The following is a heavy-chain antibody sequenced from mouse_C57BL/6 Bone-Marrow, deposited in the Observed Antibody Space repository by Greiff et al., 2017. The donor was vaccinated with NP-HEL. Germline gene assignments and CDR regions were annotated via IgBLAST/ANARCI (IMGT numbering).Heavy chain of an antibody. D-gene: IGHD1-1*01. CDR3: ASKLLLRYGYFDV. CDR2: IDPANGNT. CDR1: GFNIKNTY. J-gene: IGHJ1*03. V-gene: IGHV14-3*01. Sequence: VQLKQSVAELVRPGASVKLSCTASGFNIKNTYMHWVKQRPEQGLEWIGRIDPANGNTKYAPKFQGKATIHADTSSNTAYLQLSSLTSEDTAIYYCASKLLLRYGYFDVWGTGTTVTVSS.